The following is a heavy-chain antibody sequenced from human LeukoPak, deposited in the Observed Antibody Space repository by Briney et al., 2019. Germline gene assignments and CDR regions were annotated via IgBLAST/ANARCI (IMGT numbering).Heavy chain of an antibody. CDR1: GGSISSYY. D-gene: IGHD6-19*01. CDR3: ARDQRYSSGWASYYYYGMDV. J-gene: IGHJ6*02. Sequence: SETLSLTCTVSGGSISSYYRSWIRQPAGKGLEWIGRIYTSGSTNYNPSLKSRVTMSVDTSKNQFSLKLSSVTAADTAVYYCARDQRYSSGWASYYYYGMDVWGQGTTVTVSS. V-gene: IGHV4-4*07. CDR2: IYTSGST.